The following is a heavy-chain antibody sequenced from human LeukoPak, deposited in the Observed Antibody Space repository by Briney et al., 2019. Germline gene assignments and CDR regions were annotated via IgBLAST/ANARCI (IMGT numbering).Heavy chain of an antibody. CDR1: GFTFSSYA. J-gene: IGHJ4*02. CDR2: ITGSSSSR. V-gene: IGHV3-48*01. D-gene: IGHD6-13*01. CDR3: AREPTYSSSWHTSCDY. Sequence: GGSLRLPCAASGFTFSSYAMHWVRQAPGKGLEWVSYITGSSSSRYYADSVKGRFTISRDNAKNSLYLQMNSLRAEDTAVYFCAREPTYSSSWHTSCDYWGQGILVTVSS.